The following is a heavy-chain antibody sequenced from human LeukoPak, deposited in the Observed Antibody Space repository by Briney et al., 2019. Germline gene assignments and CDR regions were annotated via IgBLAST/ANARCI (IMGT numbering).Heavy chain of an antibody. CDR1: GFTFDDYA. CDR3: AKEESGYYYMDV. J-gene: IGHJ6*03. Sequence: GGSLRLSCAASGFTFDDYAMHWVRQAPGKGLEWVSGISWNSGSIDYADSVKGRFTISRDNAKNSLYLQMNSLRAEDMALYYCAKEESGYYYMDVWGKGTTVTVSS. CDR2: ISWNSGSI. V-gene: IGHV3-9*03. D-gene: IGHD3-10*01.